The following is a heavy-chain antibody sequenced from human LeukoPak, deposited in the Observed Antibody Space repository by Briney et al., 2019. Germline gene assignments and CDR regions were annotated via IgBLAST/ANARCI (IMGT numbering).Heavy chain of an antibody. CDR2: ISYDGSNK. CDR1: GFTFSSYG. V-gene: IGHV3-30*18. J-gene: IGHJ6*02. D-gene: IGHD2-2*03. Sequence: GRSLRLSCAASGFTFSSYGMHWVRQAPGKGLEWVAVISYDGSNKYYADSVKGRFTISRDNSKNTLYLQMNSLRAEDTAVYYCAKDGYCSSTSCYAGGNYYYYYGVDVWGQGTTVTVSS. CDR3: AKDGYCSSTSCYAGGNYYYYYGVDV.